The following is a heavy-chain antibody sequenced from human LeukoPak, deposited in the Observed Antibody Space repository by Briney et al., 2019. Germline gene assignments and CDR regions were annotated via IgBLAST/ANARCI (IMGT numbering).Heavy chain of an antibody. D-gene: IGHD1-26*01. CDR2: ISYDGSNK. V-gene: IGHV3-30*03. J-gene: IGHJ4*02. CDR1: GFTFSSYG. CDR3: ARTGGSQGGNY. Sequence: GRSLRLSCAASGFTFSSYGMHWVRQAPGKGLEWVAVISYDGSNKYYADSVKGRFTISRDNSKNTLYLQMNSLRAEDTAVYYCARTGGSQGGNYWGQGTLVTVSS.